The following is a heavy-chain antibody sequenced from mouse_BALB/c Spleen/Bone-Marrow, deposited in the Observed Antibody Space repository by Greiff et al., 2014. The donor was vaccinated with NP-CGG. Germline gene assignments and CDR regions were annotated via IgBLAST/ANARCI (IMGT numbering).Heavy chain of an antibody. CDR2: IYPGDGDT. CDR1: GYTFTGYW. CDR3: ARVFYDSTSAD. V-gene: IGHV1-87*01. J-gene: IGHJ2*01. Sequence: VQLVESGAELARPGASVKLSCKASGYTFTGYWMQWVKQRPGQGLEWIGIIYPGDGDTRYTQKFKGKATLTADKSSSTAYMQPRNLASEDSAVYYCARVFYDSTSADWGQGTTLTVSS. D-gene: IGHD1-1*01.